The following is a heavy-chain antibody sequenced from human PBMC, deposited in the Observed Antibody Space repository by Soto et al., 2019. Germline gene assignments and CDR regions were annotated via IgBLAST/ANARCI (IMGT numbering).Heavy chain of an antibody. CDR3: ARAVAILATSRGVAFDS. D-gene: IGHD5-12*01. V-gene: IGHV1-46*01. Sequence: ASVKVSCKASGYTFTNYYMHWVRQAPGQGLEWMGIINPNGGSTSYAQKFQGRVTMTRDTSTSTVYMDLSSLRSEDTAVYYFARAVAILATSRGVAFDSWGRGTMGTVSS. CDR1: GYTFTNYY. CDR2: INPNGGST. J-gene: IGHJ3*02.